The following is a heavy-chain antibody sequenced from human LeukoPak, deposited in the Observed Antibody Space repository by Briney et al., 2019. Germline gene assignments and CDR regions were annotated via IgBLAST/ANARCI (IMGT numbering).Heavy chain of an antibody. CDR1: GFTFTSSA. CDR3: AKSTYYYGSGEGSNYWYFDL. J-gene: IGHJ2*01. CDR2: IVVGSGNT. V-gene: IGHV1-58*01. Sequence: GTSVKVSCKASGFTFTSSAVQWVRQARGQRLEWIGWIVVGSGNTNYAQKFQERVTITRDMSTSTAYMELSSLRSEDTALYYCAKSTYYYGSGEGSNYWYFDLWGRGTLVTVSS. D-gene: IGHD3-10*01.